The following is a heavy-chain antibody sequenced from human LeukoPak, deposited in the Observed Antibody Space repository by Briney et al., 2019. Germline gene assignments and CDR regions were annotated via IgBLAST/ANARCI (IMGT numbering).Heavy chain of an antibody. CDR2: ISGSNSGT. Sequence: GGSLRLSCAASGFTFSIYAMNWVRQAPGRGLEWVSAISGSNSGTYYADSVKGRFTISRDNSKNTLYLQMDSLRAEDTAVYYCALGRALNWGQGTLVTVS. CDR3: ALGRALN. D-gene: IGHD1-26*01. J-gene: IGHJ4*02. V-gene: IGHV3-23*01. CDR1: GFTFSIYA.